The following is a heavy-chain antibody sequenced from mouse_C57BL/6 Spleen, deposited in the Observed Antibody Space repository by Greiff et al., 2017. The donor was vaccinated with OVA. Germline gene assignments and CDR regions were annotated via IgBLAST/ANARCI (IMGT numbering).Heavy chain of an antibody. CDR2: LYPGDGDT. CDR3: ARSAYLYSNYGFAY. V-gene: IGHV1-82*01. J-gene: IGHJ3*01. CDR1: GYAFSSSW. Sequence: VQLQQSGPELVKPGASVKISCKASGYAFSSSWMNWVKQRPGKGLEWIGRLYPGDGDTNYNGKFKGKATLTADKSSSTAYMQLSSLTSEDSAVYFCARSAYLYSNYGFAYWGQGTLVTVSA. D-gene: IGHD2-5*01.